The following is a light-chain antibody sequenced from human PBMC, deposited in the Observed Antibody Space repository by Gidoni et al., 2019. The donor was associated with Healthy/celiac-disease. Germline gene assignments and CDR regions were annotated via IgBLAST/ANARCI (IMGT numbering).Light chain of an antibody. J-gene: IGKJ2*01. CDR2: GAS. CDR3: QQYGSSPYT. V-gene: IGKV3-20*01. CDR1: QSVSSSY. Sequence: PGTLSLSPGERATLACRASQSVSSSYLAWYQQKPGQAPRLLIYGASSRATGIPDRFSGSGSGTDFTLTISRLEPEDFAVYYCQQYGSSPYTFGQGTKLEIK.